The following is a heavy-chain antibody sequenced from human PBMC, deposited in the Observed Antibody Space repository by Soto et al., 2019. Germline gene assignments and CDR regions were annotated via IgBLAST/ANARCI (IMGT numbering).Heavy chain of an antibody. V-gene: IGHV3-23*01. D-gene: IGHD6-19*01. CDR1: GFTFSSYA. J-gene: IGHJ6*02. CDR3: TTSRWLDYYYYGMDV. Sequence: GGSLRLSCAASGFTFSSYAMSWVRQAPGKGLEWVSAISGSGGSTYYADSVKGRFTISRDNSKNTLYLQMNSLRAEDTAVYYCTTSRWLDYYYYGMDVWGQGTTVTVSS. CDR2: ISGSGGST.